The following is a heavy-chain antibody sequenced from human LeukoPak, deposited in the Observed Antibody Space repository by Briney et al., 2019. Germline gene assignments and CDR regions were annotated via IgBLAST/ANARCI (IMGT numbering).Heavy chain of an antibody. J-gene: IGHJ4*02. CDR2: IYPGDSDT. V-gene: IGHV5-51*01. D-gene: IGHD2-15*01. Sequence: GESLKFSCKRSGYSFTSYWISWVRQLHAKGLEWMHIIYPGDSDTRYSPSFQGQVTISAVTSISTTYQQWSSLKASDTAMYYCARRDGAICSGGSCPFDYWGQGTLVTVSS. CDR1: GYSFTSYW. CDR3: ARRDGAICSGGSCPFDY.